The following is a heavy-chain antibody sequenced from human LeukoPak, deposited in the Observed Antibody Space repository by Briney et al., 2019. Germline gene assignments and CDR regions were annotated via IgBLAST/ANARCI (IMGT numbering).Heavy chain of an antibody. J-gene: IGHJ3*02. CDR1: GFTFTTSA. Sequence: SVKVSCKASGFTFTTSAVQWVRQARGQRLEWIGRIVVGSGNTDHAQKFQGRLTIARDISTSTAYMELSSLTSDDTAVYYCAAVPNANAWYWDDAFDIWGQGTTVTVSS. D-gene: IGHD2-8*02. CDR3: AAVPNANAWYWDDAFDI. CDR2: IVVGSGNT. V-gene: IGHV1-58*01.